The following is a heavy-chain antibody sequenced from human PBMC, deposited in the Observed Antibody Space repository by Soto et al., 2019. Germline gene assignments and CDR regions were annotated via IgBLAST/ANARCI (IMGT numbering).Heavy chain of an antibody. D-gene: IGHD3-16*02. V-gene: IGHV3-23*01. J-gene: IGHJ5*02. CDR1: GFTFSSYA. Sequence: PGGSLRLSCAASGFTFSSYAMSWVRQAPGKGLEWVSAISGSGGSTYYADSVKGRFTISRDNSKNTLYLQMNSLRAEDTAVYYCAKDGLPPVWGSYRQNWFDPWGQGTLVTVS. CDR3: AKDGLPPVWGSYRQNWFDP. CDR2: ISGSGGST.